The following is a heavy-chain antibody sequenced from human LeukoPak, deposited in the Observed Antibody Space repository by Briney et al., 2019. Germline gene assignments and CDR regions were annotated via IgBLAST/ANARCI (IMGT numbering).Heavy chain of an antibody. V-gene: IGHV3-30-3*01. CDR1: GFTFRSYA. Sequence: QCGGSLRLSCAASGFTFRSYAMHWVRQAPGKGLEWVAVISYDGSNKYYADSVKGRFTISRDNSKNTLYLQMNSLRAEDTAVYYCARGRDYFDYWGQGTLATVSS. J-gene: IGHJ4*02. CDR3: ARGRDYFDY. CDR2: ISYDGSNK.